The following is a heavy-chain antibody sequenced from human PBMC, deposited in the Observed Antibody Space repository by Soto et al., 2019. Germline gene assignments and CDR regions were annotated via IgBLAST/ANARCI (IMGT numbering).Heavy chain of an antibody. CDR1: GYTFTSYG. CDR3: AAAIYSGYYYILDY. J-gene: IGHJ4*02. CDR2: TSAYNGNT. Sequence: ASVKVSCKASGYTFTSYGISWVRQAPGQGLEWMGWTSAYNGNTNYAQKLQGRVTMTRDTSTSTAYMELRSLRSEDTAVYYCAAAIYSGYYYILDYWGQGTLVTVSS. V-gene: IGHV1-18*01. D-gene: IGHD3-22*01.